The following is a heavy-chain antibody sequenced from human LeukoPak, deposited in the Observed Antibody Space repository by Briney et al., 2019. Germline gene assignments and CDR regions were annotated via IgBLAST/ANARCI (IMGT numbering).Heavy chain of an antibody. V-gene: IGHV3-23*01. J-gene: IGHJ4*02. CDR3: ANTDGVGGTWLFDY. CDR1: GFTFSTYA. Sequence: PGGSLRLSCAASGFTFSTYAMSWVRQAPGKGLAWVASVKSDGAGTHYADSVKGRFTISRDNSKNILYLQMNSLRAEDAAIYYCANTDGVGGTWLFDYRGQGTLVTVSS. CDR2: VKSDGAGT. D-gene: IGHD1-26*01.